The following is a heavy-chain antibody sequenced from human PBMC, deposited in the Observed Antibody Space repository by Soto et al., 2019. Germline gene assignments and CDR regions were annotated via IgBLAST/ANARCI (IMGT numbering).Heavy chain of an antibody. D-gene: IGHD1-26*01. Sequence: ASVKVSCKAAGYTFTSYAMHWVRQAPGQRLEWLGWINSGNGNIKYSQTFQGRVTITRDTSANTAYMELSSLRSEDTAVYYCARVGQWGGMDVWGQGTTVTVSS. CDR2: INSGNGNI. CDR1: GYTFTSYA. V-gene: IGHV1-3*01. CDR3: ARVGQWGGMDV. J-gene: IGHJ6*02.